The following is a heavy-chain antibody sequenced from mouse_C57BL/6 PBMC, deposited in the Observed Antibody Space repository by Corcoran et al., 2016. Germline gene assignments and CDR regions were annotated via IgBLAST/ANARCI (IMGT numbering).Heavy chain of an antibody. D-gene: IGHD2-5*01. J-gene: IGHJ1*03. CDR3: ARDSNWYFDV. Sequence: QIQLVQSGPELKMPGETVKISCKASGYTFTTYGISWLKQAQGKGLKCMGWMNIYSGVPTYADDFKGRFALSLETSASTAYLEINNLKSEDTATYFCARDSNWYFDVWGIGTTVTVSS. CDR1: GYTFTTYG. CDR2: MNIYSGVP. V-gene: IGHV9-3*01.